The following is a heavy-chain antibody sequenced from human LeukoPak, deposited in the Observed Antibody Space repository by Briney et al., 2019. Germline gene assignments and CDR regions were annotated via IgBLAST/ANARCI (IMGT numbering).Heavy chain of an antibody. D-gene: IGHD1-26*01. CDR3: ATTQPRSRILDS. CDR1: GFTFSSYA. J-gene: IGHJ4*02. CDR2: INSGGST. Sequence: GGSLRLSCAASGFTFSSYAMSWVRQAPGKGLEWVSVINSGGSTYYADSVKGRFTISRDNSRNTLYLQMDSLRAEDTAVYYCATTQPRSRILDSWGQGTLVTVSS. V-gene: IGHV3-53*01.